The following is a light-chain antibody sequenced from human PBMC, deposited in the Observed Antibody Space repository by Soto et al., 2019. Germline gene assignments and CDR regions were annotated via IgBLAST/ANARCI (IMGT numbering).Light chain of an antibody. CDR3: QQYGSSRDT. Sequence: EIVLTQSPGTLSLSPGERATLSCRASQSVSSSYLAWYQQKPGQAPRLLIYGASSRAPGIPDRFSGSGSGTDFTLTISRLEPEDFAVYYCQQYGSSRDTFGQGTKLEIK. CDR2: GAS. V-gene: IGKV3-20*01. J-gene: IGKJ2*01. CDR1: QSVSSSY.